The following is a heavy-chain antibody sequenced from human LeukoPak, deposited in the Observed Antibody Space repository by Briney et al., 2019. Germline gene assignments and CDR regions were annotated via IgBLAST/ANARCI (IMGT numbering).Heavy chain of an antibody. Sequence: GESLQISCTGSGYSFTSSLICWVRQMPGKGLELMGIIYPGESDKRYSQSFPGQVTISADKYISTAYLQWSSLKASDTAMYYCARKSGRAFDIWGQGTMVTVSS. CDR2: IYPGESDK. V-gene: IGHV5-51*01. J-gene: IGHJ3*02. CDR3: ARKSGRAFDI. D-gene: IGHD2-15*01. CDR1: GYSFTSSL.